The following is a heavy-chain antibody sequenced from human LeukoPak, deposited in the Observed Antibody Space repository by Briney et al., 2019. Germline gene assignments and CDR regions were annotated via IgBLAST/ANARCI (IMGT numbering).Heavy chain of an antibody. D-gene: IGHD2-2*01. CDR1: GGSFSGYY. J-gene: IGHJ5*02. CDR2: INHSGST. CDR3: ARVGRRYCSSTSCYPGWFDP. Sequence: KPSETPSLTCAVYGGSFSGYYWSWIRQPPGKGLEWIGEINHSGSTNYNPSLKSRVTISVDTSKNQFPLKLSSVTAADTAVYYCARVGRRYCSSTSCYPGWFDPWGQGTLVTVSS. V-gene: IGHV4-34*01.